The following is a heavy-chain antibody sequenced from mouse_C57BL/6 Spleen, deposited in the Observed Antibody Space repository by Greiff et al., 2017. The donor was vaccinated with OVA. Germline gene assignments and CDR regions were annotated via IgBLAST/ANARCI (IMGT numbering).Heavy chain of an antibody. V-gene: IGHV5-6*02. J-gene: IGHJ2*01. Sequence: DVMLVESGGDLVKPGGSLKLSCAASGFTFSSYGMSWVRQTPDKRLEWVATISSGGSYTYYPDSVKGRFTISRDNAKNTLYLQMSSLKSEDTAMYYCARQSRATGDYWGQGTTLTVSS. D-gene: IGHD4-1*02. CDR3: ARQSRATGDY. CDR1: GFTFSSYG. CDR2: ISSGGSYT.